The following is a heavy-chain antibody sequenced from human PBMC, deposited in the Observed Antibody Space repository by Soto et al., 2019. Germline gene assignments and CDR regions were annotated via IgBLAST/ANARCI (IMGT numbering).Heavy chain of an antibody. CDR2: ISSNGGST. CDR3: VGEAARPESFHYYYGMDV. Sequence: GGSLRLSCSASGFTFSSYAMHWVRQAPGKGLEYVSAISSNGGSTYYADSVKGRFTISRDNSKNTLYLQMSSLRAEDTAVYYCVGEAARPESFHYYYGMDVWGQGTTVTVSS. CDR1: GFTFSSYA. V-gene: IGHV3-64D*08. J-gene: IGHJ6*02. D-gene: IGHD6-6*01.